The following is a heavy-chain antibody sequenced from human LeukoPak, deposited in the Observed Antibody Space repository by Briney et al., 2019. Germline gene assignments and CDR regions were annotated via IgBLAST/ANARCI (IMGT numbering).Heavy chain of an antibody. Sequence: SETLSLTCAVYGGSFSGYYWSWIRQPPGKGLEWIGEINHSGSTNYNPSLKSRVTISVDTSKNQFSLKLSSVTAADTAVYYCARRDLSEFDYWGQGTLVTVSS. J-gene: IGHJ4*02. CDR1: GGSFSGYY. CDR3: ARRDLSEFDY. V-gene: IGHV4-34*01. CDR2: INHSGST. D-gene: IGHD2-21*01.